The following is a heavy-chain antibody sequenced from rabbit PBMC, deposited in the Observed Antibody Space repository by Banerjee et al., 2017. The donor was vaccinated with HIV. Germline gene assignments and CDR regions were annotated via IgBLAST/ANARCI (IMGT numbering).Heavy chain of an antibody. CDR1: GFSFSDNYW. J-gene: IGHJ6*01. Sequence: QSLEESGGDLVKPGASLTLTCTASGFSFSDNYWICWVRQAPGKGLEWIGCINTGSGSAYYASWAKGRFTISKTSSTTVTLQMTSLTAADTATYFCARDGNYYYGMDLWGQGTLVTVS. CDR3: ARDGNYYYGMDL. D-gene: IGHD4-2*01. CDR2: INTGSGSA. V-gene: IGHV1S40*01.